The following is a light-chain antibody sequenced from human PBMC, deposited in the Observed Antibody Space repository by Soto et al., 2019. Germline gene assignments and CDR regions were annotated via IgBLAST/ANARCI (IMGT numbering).Light chain of an antibody. Sequence: EIGLTQSPGTLSLSPGERATLSCRASQSVSSSYLAWYQQQPGQAPRLLIYGASSRATGIPDRFSGSGSGTDFTLTISRLEPEDFAVYYCQQYGSSPLFTFGPGTKVDIK. J-gene: IGKJ3*01. CDR2: GAS. CDR3: QQYGSSPLFT. V-gene: IGKV3-20*01. CDR1: QSVSSSY.